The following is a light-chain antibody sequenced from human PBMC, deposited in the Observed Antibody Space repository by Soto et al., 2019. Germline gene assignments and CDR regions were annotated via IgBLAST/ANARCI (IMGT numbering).Light chain of an antibody. CDR1: NIGINS. V-gene: IGLV3-21*02. Sequence: SYELTQSPSVSMAPGQTARITCGGVNIGINSVHWYQQRPGQAPVLVVYDSDDRPSGTSERFSGSNSGDTATLTISRVEAGHEADYDCQVWDDGSDHPWVFGGGTQLTVL. CDR3: QVWDDGSDHPWV. J-gene: IGLJ3*02. CDR2: DSD.